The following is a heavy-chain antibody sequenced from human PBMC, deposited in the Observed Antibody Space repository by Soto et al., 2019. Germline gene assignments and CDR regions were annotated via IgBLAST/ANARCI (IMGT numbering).Heavy chain of an antibody. J-gene: IGHJ4*02. CDR3: ASAFYYDRSVPDY. CDR2: IIPVFGTT. Sequence: ASVKVSCKASGGTFSNYEINWVQQAPGQGLEWMGGIIPVFGTTNYAQKFQSRVTTTADESTSTVYMELSSLRSEDTAVYYCASAFYYDRSVPDYWGQGTLVTVSS. D-gene: IGHD3-22*01. V-gene: IGHV1-69*13. CDR1: GGTFSNYE.